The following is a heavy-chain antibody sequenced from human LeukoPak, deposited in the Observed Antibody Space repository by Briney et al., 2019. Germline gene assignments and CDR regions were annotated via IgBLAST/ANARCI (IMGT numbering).Heavy chain of an antibody. CDR3: ARGGYSYGLTY. CDR1: GFTVRNNY. D-gene: IGHD5-18*01. Sequence: GGSLRLSCAASGFTVRNNYMTWVRQAPGKGLGWVSIIYSGGSTYYADSVKGRFIISRDNSKNMLYLQMNSLRAEDTAVYYCARGGYSYGLTYWGQGTLVTVSS. CDR2: IYSGGST. J-gene: IGHJ4*02. V-gene: IGHV3-53*01.